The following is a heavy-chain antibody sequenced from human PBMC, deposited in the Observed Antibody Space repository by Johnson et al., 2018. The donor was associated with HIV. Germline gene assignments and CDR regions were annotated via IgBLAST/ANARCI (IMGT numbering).Heavy chain of an antibody. CDR3: AKVDCGGDTCAGDDPFDL. V-gene: IGHV3-74*03. Sequence: VQLVESGGGLVQPGRSLRLSCAASGFAFRTYWMVWVRQVPGKRPVWVARMYNDGSRTTYADSVRGRFTICRDNAKYTVDLQMNSLRVEDTAVYYCAKVDCGGDTCAGDDPFDLWGQGTLVTVSS. D-gene: IGHD2-21*01. CDR1: GFAFRTYW. J-gene: IGHJ3*01. CDR2: MYNDGSRT.